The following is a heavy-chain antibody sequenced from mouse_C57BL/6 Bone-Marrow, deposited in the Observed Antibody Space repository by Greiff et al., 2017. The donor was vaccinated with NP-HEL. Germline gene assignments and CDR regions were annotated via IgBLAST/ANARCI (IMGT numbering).Heavy chain of an antibody. Sequence: VQLQQSGPGLVKPSQTVFLTCTVTGISITTGNYRWSWIRQFPGNKLEWIGYIYYSGTITYNPSLTSRTTITRDTPKNQFFLEMNSLTAEDTATYYCARESSPWYFDVWGTGTTVTVSS. J-gene: IGHJ1*03. CDR1: GISITTGNYR. D-gene: IGHD1-1*01. CDR2: IYYSGTI. CDR3: ARESSPWYFDV. V-gene: IGHV3-5*01.